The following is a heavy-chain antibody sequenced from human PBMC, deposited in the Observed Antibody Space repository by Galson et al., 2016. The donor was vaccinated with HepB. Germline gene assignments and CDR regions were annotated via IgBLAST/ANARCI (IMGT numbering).Heavy chain of an antibody. CDR1: GYIFMSYA. Sequence: SVKVSCKASGYIFMSYALNWVRQAPGQGLEWMAWINTVTGNPTYAQDFTGRFVFSLDSSVSTAYLQINTLQAEDTAVYFCTSSGAGGNAFDFWGQGTMVTVSS. V-gene: IGHV7-4-1*02. D-gene: IGHD3-10*01. CDR3: TSSGAGGNAFDF. J-gene: IGHJ3*01. CDR2: INTVTGNP.